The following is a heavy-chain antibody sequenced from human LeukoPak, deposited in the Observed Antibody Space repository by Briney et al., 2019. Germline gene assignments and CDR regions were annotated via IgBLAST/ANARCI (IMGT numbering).Heavy chain of an antibody. Sequence: SVKVSCKASGGTFSSYAISWVRQAPGQGLEWMGGIIPIFGTANYAQKFQGRVTITTDESTITAYMELSSLRPEDTAVYYCARDSGSVRYYYDSSGYYDAFDIWGHGTMVTVSS. CDR3: ARDSGSVRYYYDSSGYYDAFDI. J-gene: IGHJ3*02. D-gene: IGHD3-22*01. V-gene: IGHV1-69*05. CDR1: GGTFSSYA. CDR2: IIPIFGTA.